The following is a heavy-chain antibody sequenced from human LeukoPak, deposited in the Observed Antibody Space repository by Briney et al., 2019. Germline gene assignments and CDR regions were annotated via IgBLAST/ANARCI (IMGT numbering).Heavy chain of an antibody. CDR1: GGSFSGYY. Sequence: QASETLSLTCAVYGGSFSGYYWSWIRQPPGKGLEWIGEINHSGSTNYNPSLKSRVTISVDTSKNQFSLKLSSVTAADTAVYYCARLVYYGSGSYYYFDYWGQGTLVTVSS. CDR2: INHSGST. J-gene: IGHJ4*02. D-gene: IGHD3-10*01. CDR3: ARLVYYGSGSYYYFDY. V-gene: IGHV4-34*01.